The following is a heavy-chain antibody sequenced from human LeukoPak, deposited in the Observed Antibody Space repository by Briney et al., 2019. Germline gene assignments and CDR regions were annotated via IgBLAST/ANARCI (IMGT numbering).Heavy chain of an antibody. CDR3: AASSIAARQGVTGFDY. J-gene: IGHJ4*02. CDR2: IVVGSGNT. D-gene: IGHD6-6*01. Sequence: TSVKVSCKASGFTFTSSAMQWVRQARGQRLEWIGWIVVGSGNTNYAQKFQERVTITRDMSTSTAYMELSSLRSEDTAVYYCAASSIAARQGVTGFDYWGQGTPVTVSS. V-gene: IGHV1-58*02. CDR1: GFTFTSSA.